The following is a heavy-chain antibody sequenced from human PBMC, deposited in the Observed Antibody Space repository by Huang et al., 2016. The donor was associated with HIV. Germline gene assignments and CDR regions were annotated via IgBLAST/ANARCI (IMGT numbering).Heavy chain of an antibody. V-gene: IGHV3-30*18. D-gene: IGHD2-15*01. CDR1: GFTFNDFG. CDR3: AKEARWYSDLDN. Sequence: QVQLVESGGGVVQPGRSLRLSCVASGFTFNDFGMNWVRQAAGKGLGWVAGISYDGSSGRYSESVKGRFTISRDNPMDTLYLQMNSLRPDDTAVYYCAKEARWYSDLDNWGQGTLVTVSS. J-gene: IGHJ4*02. CDR2: ISYDGSSG.